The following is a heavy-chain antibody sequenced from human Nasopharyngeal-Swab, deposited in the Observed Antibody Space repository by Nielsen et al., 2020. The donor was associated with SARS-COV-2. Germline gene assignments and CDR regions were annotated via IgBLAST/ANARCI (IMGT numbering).Heavy chain of an antibody. D-gene: IGHD4/OR15-4a*01. V-gene: IGHV5-51*01. J-gene: IGHJ4*02. CDR3: ARLYGGYVDY. CDR2: IYPGDSDT. Sequence: GESLKISCKGSGYSFSNYWIAWVRQMPGKGLEWMGIIYPGDSDTRYSPSFQGQVTISADKSSTAYLQWSSLKASDTAMYFCARLYGGYVDYWGQGTLVTVSS. CDR1: GYSFSNYW.